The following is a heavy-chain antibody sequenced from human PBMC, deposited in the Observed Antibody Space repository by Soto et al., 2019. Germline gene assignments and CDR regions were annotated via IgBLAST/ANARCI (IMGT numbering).Heavy chain of an antibody. CDR2: IYLTVST. Sequence: SENLSLTFAVSGSSLTSNNWWTCVRQPAGQGLEWVGEIYLTVSTNYNPSLKGRVTISLDKSDNQSSLKVTSLTAADTAIYYCASRDAGTSVDYWGQGTLVTVSS. D-gene: IGHD1-7*01. CDR3: ASRDAGTSVDY. J-gene: IGHJ4*02. CDR1: GSSLTSNNW. V-gene: IGHV4-4*02.